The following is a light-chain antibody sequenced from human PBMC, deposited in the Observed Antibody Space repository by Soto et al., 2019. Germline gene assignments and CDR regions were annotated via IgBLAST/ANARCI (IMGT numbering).Light chain of an antibody. CDR3: QKYDDWPPIT. Sequence: ETVMTQSPATLSVSPGERATLSCRASQSVSTKLAWYQQKPGQAPRLLIYGASTRATGIPARFSGSGSGTEFTLTVSSLQSEDVAVYYCQKYDDWPPITFGQGTRLEIK. J-gene: IGKJ5*01. CDR1: QSVSTK. CDR2: GAS. V-gene: IGKV3D-15*01.